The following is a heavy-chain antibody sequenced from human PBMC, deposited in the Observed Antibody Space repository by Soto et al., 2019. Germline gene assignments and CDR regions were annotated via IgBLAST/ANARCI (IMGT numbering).Heavy chain of an antibody. J-gene: IGHJ3*02. Sequence: PGGSLRLSCAASGFTFSDHYMDWVRQSPGKGPEWVGRTRNKAMSYTTEYAASVKGRFTVSRDDSNNSLYLQMNGLKTEDTALYYCARVRSSSWGLDAFDICGQGTVVTVSS. CDR1: GFTFSDHY. CDR3: ARVRSSSWGLDAFDI. CDR2: TRNKAMSYTT. V-gene: IGHV3-72*01. D-gene: IGHD6-13*01.